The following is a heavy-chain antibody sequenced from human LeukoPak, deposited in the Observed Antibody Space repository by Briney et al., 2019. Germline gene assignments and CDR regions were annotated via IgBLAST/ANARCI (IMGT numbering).Heavy chain of an antibody. CDR1: GFTFSSYG. CDR3: ARMGEFHTGHYYYYMDV. V-gene: IGHV4-38-2*01. CDR2: IYYSGNT. Sequence: GSLRLSCAASGFTFSSYGMSWVRQAPGKGLEWIGSIYYSGNTYYNPSLKSRVTISVDTSKNQFSLKLSSVTAADTAVYSCARMGEFHTGHYYYYMDVWGKGTTVTVFS. J-gene: IGHJ6*03. D-gene: IGHD3-16*01.